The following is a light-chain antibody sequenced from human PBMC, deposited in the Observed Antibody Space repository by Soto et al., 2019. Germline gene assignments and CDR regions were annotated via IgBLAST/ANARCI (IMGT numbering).Light chain of an antibody. V-gene: IGKV3-11*01. CDR1: QSVSSK. J-gene: IGKJ1*01. CDR2: DVS. Sequence: EIVMTQSPATLSVSPGEGATLSCRASQSVSSKLAWYQQKPGQAPRLLIYDVSNRATGIPARFSGSGSGTDSTLTISSLEPEDFAVYYCQQRSNWPRTFGQGTKVDIK. CDR3: QQRSNWPRT.